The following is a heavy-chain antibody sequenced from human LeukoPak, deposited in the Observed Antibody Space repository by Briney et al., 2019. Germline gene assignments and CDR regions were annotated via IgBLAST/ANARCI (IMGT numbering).Heavy chain of an antibody. CDR1: GFTLSSYG. CDR2: IWYDGSNK. V-gene: IGHV3-33*01. J-gene: IGHJ3*02. D-gene: IGHD2-21*02. CDR3: ARDLKAYCGGDCFNAFDI. Sequence: GGSLRLSCAASGFTLSSYGMHWVSQAPGKGLEWVAVIWYDGSNKYYADSVKGRFTISRDNSKNTLYLQMNSLRAEDTAVYYCARDLKAYCGGDCFNAFDIWGQATMVTVSS.